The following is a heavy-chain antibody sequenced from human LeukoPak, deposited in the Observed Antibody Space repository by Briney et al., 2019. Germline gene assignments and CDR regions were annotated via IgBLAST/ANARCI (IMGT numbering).Heavy chain of an antibody. CDR3: VKAGASDILTGHPNGAFDF. CDR1: GFAFIDYA. V-gene: IGHV3-9*01. D-gene: IGHD3-9*01. Sequence: GGSLRLSCEASGFAFIDYAMHWVRQAPGKGLEWVSGLSWSSVTSSYADSVKGRFTISRDNAKNALHLQMNSLRIEDTALYYCVKAGASDILTGHPNGAFDFWGQGTMVTVSS. J-gene: IGHJ3*01. CDR2: LSWSSVTS.